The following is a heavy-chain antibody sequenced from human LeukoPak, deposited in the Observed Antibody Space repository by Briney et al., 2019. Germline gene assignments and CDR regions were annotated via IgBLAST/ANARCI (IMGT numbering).Heavy chain of an antibody. CDR3: AKETTEEYYFDY. J-gene: IGHJ4*02. V-gene: IGHV3-30*02. CDR2: IRYDGSNK. D-gene: IGHD4-11*01. CDR1: GFTFSSYG. Sequence: PGGSLRLSCAASGFTFSSYGMHWVRQAPGKGLEWVAFIRYDGSNKYYADSVKGRFTISRDNSKNTLYLQMNSLRAEDTAVYYCAKETTEEYYFDYWGQGTLVTVSS.